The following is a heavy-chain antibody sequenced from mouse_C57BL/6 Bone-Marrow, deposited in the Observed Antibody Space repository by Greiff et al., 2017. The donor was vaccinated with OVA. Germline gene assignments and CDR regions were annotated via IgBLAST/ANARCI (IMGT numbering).Heavy chain of an antibody. J-gene: IGHJ4*01. V-gene: IGHV7-1*01. Sequence: EVNVVESGGGLVQSGRSLRLSCATSGFTFSDFYMEWVRQAPGKGLEWIAASRNKANDYTTEYSASVKCRFIVSRDTSQSILYLQMNALRAEDTAIYYCARAIYYDDDGFGYAMDYWGQGTSVTVSS. CDR3: ARAIYYDDDGFGYAMDY. CDR1: GFTFSDFY. CDR2: SRNKANDYTT. D-gene: IGHD2-4*01.